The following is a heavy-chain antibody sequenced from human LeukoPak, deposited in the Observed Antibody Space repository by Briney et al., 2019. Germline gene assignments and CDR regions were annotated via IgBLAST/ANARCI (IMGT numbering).Heavy chain of an antibody. J-gene: IGHJ4*02. CDR1: EFTFSSYA. Sequence: GGSLRLSCAASEFTFSSYAMHWVRQAPGKGLEWVAVISYDGSNKYYADSVKGRFTISRDNSKDTLYLQMNSLRAEDTAVYYCARDPPSGWGQGTLVTVSS. CDR2: ISYDGSNK. V-gene: IGHV3-30-3*01. CDR3: ARDPPSG.